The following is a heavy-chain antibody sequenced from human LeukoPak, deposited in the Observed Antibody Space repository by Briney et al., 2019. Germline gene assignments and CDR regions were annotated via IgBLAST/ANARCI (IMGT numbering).Heavy chain of an antibody. CDR2: IYPGDSDT. CDR1: GYNFTSYW. V-gene: IGHV5-51*01. J-gene: IGHJ3*02. Sequence: PGASLQISCKGSGYNFTSYWIGWVRQLPGKGLEWMGIIYPGDSDTRYSPSFQGQVTISADKSISTAYLQWSSLKASDTAMYYCARGYYYYSSGYTDAFDIWGQGTMVTVSS. CDR3: ARGYYYYSSGYTDAFDI. D-gene: IGHD3-22*01.